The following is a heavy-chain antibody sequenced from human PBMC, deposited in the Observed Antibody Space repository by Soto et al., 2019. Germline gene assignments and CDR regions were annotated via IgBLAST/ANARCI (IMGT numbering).Heavy chain of an antibody. D-gene: IGHD2-2*01. CDR1: GFTFSSYW. CDR3: NRDGTYQMLRYYYGMDV. CDR2: IRSKAYGGTT. J-gene: IGHJ6*02. V-gene: IGHV3-49*04. Sequence: GGSLRLSCAASGFTFSSYWMSWVRQAPGKGLEWVGFIRSKAYGGTTEYAASVKGIFTISRYDSKSIAYLQMNRLKNEDTALHYCNRDGTYQMLRYYYGMDVWAQWTAVSVSS.